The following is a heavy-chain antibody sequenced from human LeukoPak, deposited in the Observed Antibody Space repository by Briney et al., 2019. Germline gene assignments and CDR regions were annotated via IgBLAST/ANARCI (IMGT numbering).Heavy chain of an antibody. Sequence: GGSLRLSCAASGFTFSNYWIYWVRQVPGKGLVWVSRISPDGKDTSHADSVKGRFTISRDNAKNTLYLQMNSLRAEDTAVYYCASLGYSYGRDFDYWGQGTLVTVSS. CDR3: ASLGYSYGRDFDY. CDR1: GFTFSNYW. CDR2: ISPDGKDT. D-gene: IGHD5-18*01. J-gene: IGHJ4*02. V-gene: IGHV3-74*01.